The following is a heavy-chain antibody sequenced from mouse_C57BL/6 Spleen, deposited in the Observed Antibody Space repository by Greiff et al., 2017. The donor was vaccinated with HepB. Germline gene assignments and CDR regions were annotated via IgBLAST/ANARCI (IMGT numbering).Heavy chain of an antibody. CDR1: GYTFTDYY. D-gene: IGHD2-4*01. CDR3: ASFYDYEGGVDY. V-gene: IGHV1-26*01. J-gene: IGHJ2*01. Sequence: EVQLQQSGPELVKPGASVKISCKASGYTFTDYYMNWVKQSHGKSLEWIGDINPNNGGTSYNQKFKGKATLTVDKSSSTAYMELRSLTSEDSAVYYCASFYDYEGGVDYWGQGTTLTVSS. CDR2: INPNNGGT.